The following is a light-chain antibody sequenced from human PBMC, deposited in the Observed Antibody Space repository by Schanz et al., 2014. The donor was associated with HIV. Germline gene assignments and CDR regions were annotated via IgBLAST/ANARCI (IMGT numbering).Light chain of an antibody. CDR2: LNN. J-gene: IGLJ1*01. CDR1: YSNIGNNY. CDR3: GTWDSGLSVYV. Sequence: QSVLTQPPSVSAAPGQRVTISCSGGYSNIGNNYVSWYQQFPGGAPRLLIYLNNQRPSGIPDRFSGSKSGTSATLVISELQTADEADYYCGTWDSGLSVYVFGTGTKLTVL. V-gene: IGLV1-51*01.